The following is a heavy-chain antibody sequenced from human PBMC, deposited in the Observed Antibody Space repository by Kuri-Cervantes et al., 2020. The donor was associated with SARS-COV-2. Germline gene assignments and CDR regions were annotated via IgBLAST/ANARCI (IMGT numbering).Heavy chain of an antibody. CDR3: ATTEGYYFHY. J-gene: IGHJ4*02. CDR1: GGSISSYY. V-gene: IGHV4-59*08. D-gene: IGHD1-14*01. Sequence: SETLSLTCTVSGGSISSYYWSWIRQPAGKGLEWIGYIYYSGSTNYNPSLKSRLTISVDTSKNQFSLTLSSVTAADTAMYYCATTEGYYFHYWGQGTLVTVSS. CDR2: IYYSGST.